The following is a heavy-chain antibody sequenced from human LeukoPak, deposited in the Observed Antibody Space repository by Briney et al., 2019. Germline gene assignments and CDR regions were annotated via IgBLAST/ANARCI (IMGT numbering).Heavy chain of an antibody. D-gene: IGHD3-3*01. CDR1: GFGFSHGY. CDR2: IYGDGTK. V-gene: IGHV3-53*01. Sequence: PGGSLRLSCVESGFGFSHGYMSWVRQAPGKGLEWVSLIYGDGTKYYAHSVKGRFTISRDNSNKTLYLQMNSLRVEDTAVYYCARDAIRFLEWLSQYYFDYWGQGTLVTVSS. J-gene: IGHJ4*02. CDR3: ARDAIRFLEWLSQYYFDY.